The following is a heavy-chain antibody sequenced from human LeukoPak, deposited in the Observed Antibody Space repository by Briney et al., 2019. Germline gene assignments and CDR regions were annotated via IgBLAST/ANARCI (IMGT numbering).Heavy chain of an antibody. CDR1: EDTLTSDS. Sequence: GAARDSCMASEDTLTSDSTSSGPPTPGQGVERMGHICAYNGNTNYAQKLQGRVTMTTDTSTSTAYMELRSLRSDDTAVYYCARGVEWLRFGGGVDYWGQGTLVTVSS. CDR3: ARGVEWLRFGGGVDY. V-gene: IGHV1-18*01. D-gene: IGHD5-12*01. J-gene: IGHJ4*02. CDR2: ICAYNGNT.